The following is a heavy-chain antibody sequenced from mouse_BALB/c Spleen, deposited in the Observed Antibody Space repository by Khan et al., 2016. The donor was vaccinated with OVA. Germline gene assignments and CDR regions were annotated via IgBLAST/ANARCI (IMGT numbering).Heavy chain of an antibody. V-gene: IGHV3-2*02. CDR1: GYSITSGYG. D-gene: IGHD1-2*01. Sequence: EVQLQQSGPGLVKPSQSLSLTCTVTGYSITSGYGWNWIRQFPGNKLEWMGYISYSGSTNYNPSPKSRISITRDTSKNQFSLKLNSVTNEDTATYDCARTARIKYWGQGTNLTVSS. CDR3: ARTARIKY. J-gene: IGHJ2*01. CDR2: ISYSGST.